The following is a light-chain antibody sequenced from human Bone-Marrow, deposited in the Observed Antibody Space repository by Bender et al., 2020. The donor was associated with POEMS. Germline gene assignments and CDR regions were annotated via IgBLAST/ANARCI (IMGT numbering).Light chain of an antibody. CDR3: SSYTTTRTVV. CDR2: EVT. Sequence: QSALAQPASVSGSPGQSITISCTGTSSDVGAYNYVSWYQQHPGEAPKLMIYEVTKRPSGVSNRFSGSKSGNTASLTISGLQAEDEADYYCSSYTTTRTVVFGGGTRVTAL. V-gene: IGLV2-14*01. J-gene: IGLJ2*01. CDR1: SSDVGAYNY.